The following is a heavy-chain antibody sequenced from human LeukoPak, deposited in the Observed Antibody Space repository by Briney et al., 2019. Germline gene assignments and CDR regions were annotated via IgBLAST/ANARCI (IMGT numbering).Heavy chain of an antibody. CDR1: GFTFSSYA. V-gene: IGHV3-23*01. Sequence: GGSLRLSCAASGFTFSSYAMSWVRQAPGKGLEWVSAISGSGGSTYYADSVKGRFTISRDNSKNTLYLQMNSLRAEDTAVYYCAKDLGGLITFGGVIVWGQGTLVTVPS. CDR3: AKDLGGLITFGGVIV. D-gene: IGHD3-16*02. J-gene: IGHJ4*02. CDR2: ISGSGGST.